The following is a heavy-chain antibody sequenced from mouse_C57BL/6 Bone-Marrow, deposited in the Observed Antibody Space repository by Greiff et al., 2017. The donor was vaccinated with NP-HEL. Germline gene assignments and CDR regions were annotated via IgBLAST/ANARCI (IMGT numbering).Heavy chain of an antibody. V-gene: IGHV1-59*01. CDR2: IDPSDSYT. CDR3: ASYPDYGIYYFDY. CDR1: GYTFTSYW. D-gene: IGHD1-1*02. Sequence: QVQLKQPGAELVRPGTSVKLSCKASGYTFTSYWMHWVKQRPGQGLEWIGVIDPSDSYTNYNQKFKGKATLTVDTSSSTAYMQLSSLTSEDSAVYYCASYPDYGIYYFDYWGQGTTLTVSS. J-gene: IGHJ2*01.